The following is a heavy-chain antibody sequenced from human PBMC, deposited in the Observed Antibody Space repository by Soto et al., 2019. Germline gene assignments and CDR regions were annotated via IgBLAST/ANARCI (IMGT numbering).Heavy chain of an antibody. Sequence: EVQVVESGGGLVQPGGSLRLSCAASGFSFSSYWMHWVRQAPGKGLVWVSRINSDGSSTTYADSVRGRFTISRDNAKNSLYLHMNSLRAEDTAVFYCARGYYDTNFDLWGRGPLVTLSS. J-gene: IGHJ2*01. CDR1: GFSFSSYW. V-gene: IGHV3-74*01. CDR2: INSDGSST. CDR3: ARGYYDTNFDL. D-gene: IGHD3-22*01.